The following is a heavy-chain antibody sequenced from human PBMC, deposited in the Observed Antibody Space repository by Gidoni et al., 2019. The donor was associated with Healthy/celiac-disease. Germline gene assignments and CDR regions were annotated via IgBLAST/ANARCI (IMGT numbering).Heavy chain of an antibody. CDR3: ARDNDYYGMDV. CDR1: GFTFSSYG. J-gene: IGHJ6*02. D-gene: IGHD2-8*01. V-gene: IGHV3-33*01. CDR2: IWYDGSNK. Sequence: QVQLVASGGGVVQPGRSLSLSCAASGFTFSSYGMHWVRQAPGKGLEWVAVIWYDGSNKYYADSVKGRFTISRDNSKNTLYLQMNSLRAEDTAVYYCARDNDYYGMDVWGQGTTVTVSS.